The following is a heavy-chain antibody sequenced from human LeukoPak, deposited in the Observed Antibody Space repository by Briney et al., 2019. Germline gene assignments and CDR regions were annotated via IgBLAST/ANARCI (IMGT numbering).Heavy chain of an antibody. J-gene: IGHJ5*02. CDR1: GFTFSSYA. Sequence: PGGSLRLSCAASGFTFSSYAMSWVRQAPGKGLEWVSSVSGSGLITFYADSVKGRFTISRDNSKNTLYLQMNSLTAEDTAIYYCARSCFTASGGGCSTEALNYFGTWGQGTLVIVSS. D-gene: IGHD2-15*01. CDR2: VSGSGLIT. CDR3: ARSCFTASGGGCSTEALNYFGT. V-gene: IGHV3-23*01.